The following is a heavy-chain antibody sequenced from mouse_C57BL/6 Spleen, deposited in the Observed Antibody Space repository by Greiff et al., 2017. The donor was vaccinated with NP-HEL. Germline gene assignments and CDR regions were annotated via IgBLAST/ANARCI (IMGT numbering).Heavy chain of an antibody. J-gene: IGHJ4*01. CDR1: GYSITSGYY. V-gene: IGHV3-6*01. D-gene: IGHD2-4*01. Sequence: EVQLQESGPGLVKPSQSLSLTCSVTGYSITSGYYWNWIRQFPGNKLEWMGYISYDGSNNYNPSLKNRISITRDTSKNQFFLKLNSVTTEDTATYYCARHYDYDVGAYYYAMDYWGQGTSVTVSS. CDR2: ISYDGSN. CDR3: ARHYDYDVGAYYYAMDY.